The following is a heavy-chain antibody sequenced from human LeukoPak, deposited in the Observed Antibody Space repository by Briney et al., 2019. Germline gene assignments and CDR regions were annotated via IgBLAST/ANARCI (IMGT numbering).Heavy chain of an antibody. CDR1: GFTFSSYW. CDR3: AREVSGSYYLRYFDY. D-gene: IGHD3-10*01. V-gene: IGHV3-7*01. Sequence: GGSLRLSCAASGFTFSSYWMSWVRQAPGKGLEWVANIKQDGSEKYYVDSVKGRFTISRDNAKNSLYLQMNSLRAEDTAVYYCAREVSGSYYLRYFDYWGQGTLGTVS. J-gene: IGHJ4*02. CDR2: IKQDGSEK.